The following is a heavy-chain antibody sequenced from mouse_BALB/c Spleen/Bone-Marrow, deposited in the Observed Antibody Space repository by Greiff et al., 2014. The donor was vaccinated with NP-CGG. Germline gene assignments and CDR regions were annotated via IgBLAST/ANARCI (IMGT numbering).Heavy chain of an antibody. CDR2: ISSGGSNT. V-gene: IGHV5-6*01. Sequence: EVKLEESGGDLVKPGGSLKLSCAASGFNFSSYGMSWGRQTPDKRLEWVATISSGGSNTYYPDSVKGRFTISRDNAKNTLYLQMSRLKSEDTAMYYCARHQRYYAMDYWGQGTSVTVSS. CDR1: GFNFSSYG. J-gene: IGHJ4*01. CDR3: ARHQRYYAMDY.